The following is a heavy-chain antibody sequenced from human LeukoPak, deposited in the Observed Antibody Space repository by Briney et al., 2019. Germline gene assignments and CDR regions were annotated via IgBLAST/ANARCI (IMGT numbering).Heavy chain of an antibody. J-gene: IGHJ4*02. CDR3: ARGKYCSGGSCWRMWDY. V-gene: IGHV4-30-2*01. CDR1: GGSISSGGYS. Sequence: SQTLSLTCAVSGGSISSGGYSWSWIRQPPGKGLEWIGYIYHSGSTYYNPSLKSRVTISVDRSKNQFSLKLSSVTAADTAVYYCARGKYCSGGSCWRMWDYWGQGTLVTVSS. D-gene: IGHD2-15*01. CDR2: IYHSGST.